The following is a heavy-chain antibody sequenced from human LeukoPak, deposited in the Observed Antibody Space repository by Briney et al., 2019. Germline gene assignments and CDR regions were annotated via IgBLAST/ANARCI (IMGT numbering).Heavy chain of an antibody. D-gene: IGHD2-15*01. J-gene: IGHJ4*02. Sequence: ESGPVLVKPTETLTLTCTVSGFSLSNARMGVSWIRQPPGKALEWLAHTFSNDEKSYSTSLKSRLTIPKDTSKSQVVLTMTNMDPVEQAPYSGARGGWYFIGGSCNRRGFNFDSWGQGPWSPSPQ. CDR1: GFSLSNARMG. CDR3: ARGGWYFIGGSCNRRGFNFDS. CDR2: TFSNDEK. V-gene: IGHV2-26*01.